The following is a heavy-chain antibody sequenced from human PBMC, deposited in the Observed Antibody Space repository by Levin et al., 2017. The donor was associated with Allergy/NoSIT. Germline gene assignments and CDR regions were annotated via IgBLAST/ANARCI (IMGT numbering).Heavy chain of an antibody. CDR1: GGSFRGYY. J-gene: IGHJ3*02. CDR2: INHSGST. Sequence: SQTLSLTCAVYGGSFRGYYWSWIRQPPGKGLEWIGEINHSGSTNYNPSLKSRVTISVDTSKNQFSLKLSSVTAADTAVYYCARGDGAGSDAFDIWGQGTMVTVSS. D-gene: IGHD6-19*01. CDR3: ARGDGAGSDAFDI. V-gene: IGHV4-34*01.